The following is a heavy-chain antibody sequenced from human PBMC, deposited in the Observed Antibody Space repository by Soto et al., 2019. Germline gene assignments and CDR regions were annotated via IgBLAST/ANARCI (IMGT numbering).Heavy chain of an antibody. CDR3: ARCGISCKNSSGWFYYYYYMDV. J-gene: IGHJ6*03. CDR2: IIPIFGTA. D-gene: IGHD6-19*01. V-gene: IGHV1-69*13. Sequence: ASVKVSCKASGGTFSSYAISWVRQAPGQGLEWMGGIIPIFGTANYAQKFQGRVTITADESTSTAYMELSSLRSEDTAVYYCARCGISCKNSSGWFYYYYYMDVWGKGTTVTVSS. CDR1: GGTFSSYA.